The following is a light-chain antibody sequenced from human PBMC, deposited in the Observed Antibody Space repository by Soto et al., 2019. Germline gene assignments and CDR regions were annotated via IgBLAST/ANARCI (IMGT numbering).Light chain of an antibody. CDR1: QSVSSSY. J-gene: IGKJ2*01. V-gene: IGKV3-20*01. CDR2: GAS. CDR3: LQYGSSPYT. Sequence: EIVLTQSPGTLSLSPGERATLSCRASQSVSSSYLAWYQQKPGQAPRPLIYGASSRPTGIPDRFSGSGSGTDFTLTISRLEPEDFAVYYCLQYGSSPYTFGQGNKLEIK.